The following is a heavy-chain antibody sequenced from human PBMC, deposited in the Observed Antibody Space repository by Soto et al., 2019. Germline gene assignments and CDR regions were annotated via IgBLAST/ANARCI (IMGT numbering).Heavy chain of an antibody. CDR3: ARVMSGSYLGHGYYFDY. CDR2: IDPNSGGT. CDR1: RYTFTGYY. J-gene: IGHJ4*02. Sequence: ASVKVSCKASRYTFTGYYMHWVRQAPGQGLEWMGWIDPNSGGTDYAQKFQGRVTMTRDTFISTAYMELSRLRVDDTAVYYCARVMSGSYLGHGYYFDYWGQGTPVTVSS. V-gene: IGHV1-2*02. D-gene: IGHD1-26*01.